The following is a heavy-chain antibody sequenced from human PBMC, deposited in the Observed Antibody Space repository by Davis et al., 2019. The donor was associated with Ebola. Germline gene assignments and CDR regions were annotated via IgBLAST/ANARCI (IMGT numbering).Heavy chain of an antibody. J-gene: IGHJ4*02. V-gene: IGHV3-30*04. CDR1: GFTFRTYT. D-gene: IGHD4-11*01. Sequence: GESLKISCAVSGFTFRTYTMHWVRQFPGKGLEWVALIAYVGRNIYYADSVKGRFIISGDNSKNTLYLQMNSLKTEDTAFYYCARMRATVTTEFDYWGQGTLVTVSS. CDR2: IAYVGRNI. CDR3: ARMRATVTTEFDY.